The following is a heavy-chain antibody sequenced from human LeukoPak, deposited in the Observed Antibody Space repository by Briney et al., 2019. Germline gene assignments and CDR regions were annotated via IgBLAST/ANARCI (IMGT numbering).Heavy chain of an antibody. CDR3: ARDELGYCSGGSCYWYYFDY. CDR1: GFTLNGYW. Sequence: GGSLRLSCAAPGFTLNGYWMHWVRQAPGKGLVWVSRINSDGSTTSYADSVKGRFTISRDNSKNTLYLQMNSLRAEDTAVYYCARDELGYCSGGSCYWYYFDYWGQGTLVTISS. V-gene: IGHV3-74*01. CDR2: INSDGSTT. D-gene: IGHD2-15*01. J-gene: IGHJ4*02.